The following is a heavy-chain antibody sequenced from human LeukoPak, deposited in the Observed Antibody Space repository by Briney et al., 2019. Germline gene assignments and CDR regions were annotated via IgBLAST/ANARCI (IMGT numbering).Heavy chain of an antibody. CDR1: GYSISSGYY. J-gene: IGHJ4*02. CDR2: IYHSGST. V-gene: IGHV4-38-2*01. CDR3: ARTYYDFWSGPKTFDY. Sequence: PSETLSLTCAVSGYSISSGYYWGWIRQPPGKGLEWTGSIYHSGSTYYNPSLKSRVTISVDTSKNQFSLKLSSVTAADTAVYYCARTYYDFWSGPKTFDYWGQGTLVTVSS. D-gene: IGHD3-3*01.